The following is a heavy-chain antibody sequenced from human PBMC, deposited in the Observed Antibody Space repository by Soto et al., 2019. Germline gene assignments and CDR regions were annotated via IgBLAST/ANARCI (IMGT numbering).Heavy chain of an antibody. D-gene: IGHD1-7*01. CDR3: ARVGVELPFYYYYMDV. CDR1: GFTFSSYG. V-gene: IGHV3-33*01. J-gene: IGHJ6*03. Sequence: GGSLRLSCAASGFTFSSYGMHWVRQAPGKGLEWVAVIWYDGSNKYYADSVKGRFTISRDNSKNTLYLQMNSLRAEDTAVYYCARVGVELPFYYYYMDVWGKGTTVTVSS. CDR2: IWYDGSNK.